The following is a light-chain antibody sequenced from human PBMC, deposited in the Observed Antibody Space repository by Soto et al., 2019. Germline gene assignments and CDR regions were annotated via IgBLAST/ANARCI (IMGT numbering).Light chain of an antibody. CDR3: QQRSNWPIT. J-gene: IGKJ5*01. Sequence: EIVLTQSPASLSVSPGGRATLYYRASQSVSSNLAWYQQKPGQAPRLLIYDASTRATGIPARFSGSGSGTDFTLTISSLEPEDFAVYYCQQRSNWPITFGQGTRLEIK. CDR2: DAS. V-gene: IGKV3-11*01. CDR1: QSVSSN.